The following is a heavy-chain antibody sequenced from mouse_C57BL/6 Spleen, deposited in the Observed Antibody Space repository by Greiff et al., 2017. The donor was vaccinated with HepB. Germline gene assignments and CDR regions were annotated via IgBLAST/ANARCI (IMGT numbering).Heavy chain of an antibody. CDR2: FYPGSGSI. J-gene: IGHJ4*01. CDR3: ARHEAGGSTFYAMDY. Sequence: QVHVKQSGAELVKPGASVKLSCKASGYTFTEYTIHWVKQRSGQGLEWIGWFYPGSGSIKYNEKFKDKATLTADKSSSTVYMELSRLTSEDSAVYFCARHEAGGSTFYAMDYWGQGTSVTVSS. CDR1: GYTFTEYT. V-gene: IGHV1-62-2*01. D-gene: IGHD1-1*01.